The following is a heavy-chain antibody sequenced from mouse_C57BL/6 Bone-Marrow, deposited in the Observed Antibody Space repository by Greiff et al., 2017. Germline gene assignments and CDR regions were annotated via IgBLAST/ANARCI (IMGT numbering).Heavy chain of an antibody. J-gene: IGHJ2*01. V-gene: IGHV14-2*01. CDR2: IDPEDGET. Sequence: EVQLVESGAELVKPGASVKLSCTVSGFNIKDYYMHWVKQRTEQGLEWIGRIDPEDGETKYAPKFQGKATITADTSSNTAYLQLSSLTSADTAVYYCAIRYYDGYYSDYWGQGTTLTVSS. CDR1: GFNIKDYY. CDR3: AIRYYDGYYSDY. D-gene: IGHD2-3*01.